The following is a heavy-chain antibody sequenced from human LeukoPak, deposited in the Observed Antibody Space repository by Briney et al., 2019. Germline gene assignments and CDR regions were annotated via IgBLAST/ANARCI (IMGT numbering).Heavy chain of an antibody. D-gene: IGHD4-17*01. CDR2: LNPETGVT. Sequence: ASVKVSCKASGYTFTSHDINWVRQATGQGLEWMGRLNPETGVTGYGQKFKNRLTITRNTSINTAYMELYSLTSDDTAVYYCARGGRTYGYWGQGTLVTVSS. CDR3: ARGGRTYGY. CDR1: GYTFTSHD. V-gene: IGHV1-8*01. J-gene: IGHJ4*02.